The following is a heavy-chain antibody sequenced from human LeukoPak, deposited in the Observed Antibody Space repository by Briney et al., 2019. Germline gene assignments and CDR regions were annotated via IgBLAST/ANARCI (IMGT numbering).Heavy chain of an antibody. Sequence: PSETLSLTCTVSGGSISSYYWSWIRQPPGKGLEWIGYIYYSGSTKYNPSLKSRVSISVDASKNQFSLKLSSVTAADTAVYYCARGAGAGYNLQPFDYWGQGTLVTVSS. D-gene: IGHD5-24*01. CDR2: IYYSGST. V-gene: IGHV4-59*08. CDR1: GGSISSYY. CDR3: ARGAGAGYNLQPFDY. J-gene: IGHJ4*02.